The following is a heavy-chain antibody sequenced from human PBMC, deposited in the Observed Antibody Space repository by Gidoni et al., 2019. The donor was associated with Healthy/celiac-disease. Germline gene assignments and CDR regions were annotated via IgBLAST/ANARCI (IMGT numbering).Heavy chain of an antibody. D-gene: IGHD6-19*01. CDR2: IKSKTDGGTT. V-gene: IGHV3-15*01. J-gene: IGHJ4*02. CDR3: TTEKQWLPRGY. CDR1: GFTFSNAW. Sequence: EVQLVESGGGLVKPGGSLRLSCAASGFTFSNAWMSWVRQTPGKGLEWVGRIKSKTDGGTTDYAAPVKGRFTISRDDSKNTLYLQMNSLKTEDTAVYYCTTEKQWLPRGYWGQGTLVTVSS.